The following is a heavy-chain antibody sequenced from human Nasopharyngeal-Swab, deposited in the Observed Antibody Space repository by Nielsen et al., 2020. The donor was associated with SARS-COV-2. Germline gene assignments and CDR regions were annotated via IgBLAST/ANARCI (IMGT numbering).Heavy chain of an antibody. Sequence: WIRQPPGKGLEWVAAISYDGSNKYYADSVKGRFTISRDNSKNTLYLQMNSLRAEDTAVYYCARKDYYYGMDVWGQGTTVTVSS. CDR3: ARKDYYYGMDV. V-gene: IGHV3-30-3*01. CDR2: ISYDGSNK. J-gene: IGHJ6*02.